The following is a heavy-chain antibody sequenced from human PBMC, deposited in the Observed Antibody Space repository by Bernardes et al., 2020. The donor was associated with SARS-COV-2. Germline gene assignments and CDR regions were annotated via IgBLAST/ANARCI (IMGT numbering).Heavy chain of an antibody. CDR3: ARDIATTGSWFDP. Sequence: GGSLRLSCAGSGFIFSTYWMSWVRQAPGKGLECVASIKQDGSEKYYVDSVKGRFTVSRDTARNSLYMQMNSLRAEDTAVYYCARDIATTGSWFDPWGQGTLVTVSS. V-gene: IGHV3-7*01. J-gene: IGHJ5*02. CDR1: GFIFSTYW. CDR2: IKQDGSEK. D-gene: IGHD3-10*01.